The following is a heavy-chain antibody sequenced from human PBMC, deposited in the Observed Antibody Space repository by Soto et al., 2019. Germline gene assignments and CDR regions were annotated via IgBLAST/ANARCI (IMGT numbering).Heavy chain of an antibody. V-gene: IGHV3-30-3*01. Sequence: GGSLRLSCAAFGFTFSSYAMHWVRQAPGKGLEWVAVISYDGSNKYYADSVKGRFTISRDNSKNTLYLQMNSLRAEDTAVYYCARDWRYSYGFGDAFDIWGQGTMVTVSS. CDR1: GFTFSSYA. J-gene: IGHJ3*02. D-gene: IGHD5-18*01. CDR3: ARDWRYSYGFGDAFDI. CDR2: ISYDGSNK.